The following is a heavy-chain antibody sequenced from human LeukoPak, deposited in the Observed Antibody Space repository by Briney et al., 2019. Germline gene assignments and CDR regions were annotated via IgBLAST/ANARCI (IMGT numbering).Heavy chain of an antibody. CDR1: GFTFSTYA. Sequence: GGSLRLSCAASGFTFSTYAMSWVRQAPGKGPQWVSGISGSGGSTYYTDSVKGRFTISRDNSKNTLYLQMNSLRTEDTAVYYCAKDPTDTSSWYIVEYFQHWGQGTLVTVSS. CDR3: AKDPTDTSSWYIVEYFQH. D-gene: IGHD6-13*01. J-gene: IGHJ1*01. V-gene: IGHV3-23*01. CDR2: ISGSGGST.